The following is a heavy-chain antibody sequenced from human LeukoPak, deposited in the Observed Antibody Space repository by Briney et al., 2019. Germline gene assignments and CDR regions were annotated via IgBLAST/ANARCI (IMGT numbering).Heavy chain of an antibody. J-gene: IGHJ4*02. D-gene: IGHD6-19*01. CDR1: GGSISSYY. CDR3: ARAGYSSGWHYFDY. Sequence: TSETLSLTCTVSGGSISSYYWSWIRQPPGKGLEWIGYIYYSGSTNYNPSLKSRVTISVDTSKNQFSLKLSSVTAADTAVYYCARAGYSSGWHYFDYWGQGTLVTVSS. CDR2: IYYSGST. V-gene: IGHV4-59*01.